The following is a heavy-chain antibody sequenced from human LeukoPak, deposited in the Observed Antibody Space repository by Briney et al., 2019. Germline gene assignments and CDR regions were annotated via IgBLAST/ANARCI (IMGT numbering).Heavy chain of an antibody. V-gene: IGHV3-23*01. CDR2: IFGSGGST. Sequence: PGGSLRLSCAVSGFTFSNYAMTWVRQAPGKGLEWVSVIFGSGGSTYYADSVKGRFTISRDNSKNTLYLQMNSLRAEDTAVYHCAKSDISAAGTFDSWGQGTLVTVSS. D-gene: IGHD6-13*01. J-gene: IGHJ4*02. CDR3: AKSDISAAGTFDS. CDR1: GFTFSNYA.